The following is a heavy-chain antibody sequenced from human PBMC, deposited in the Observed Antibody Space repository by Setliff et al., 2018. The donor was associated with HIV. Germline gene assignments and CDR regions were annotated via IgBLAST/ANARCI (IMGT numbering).Heavy chain of an antibody. J-gene: IGHJ3*02. Sequence: ASVKVSCKVSGYTLTELSIHWVRQAPGKGLEWMGGFDPQYDKTFYAQKFQGRVTMSEDTSTDTAYMELSSLRSEDTAVYYCATRAYDSRGYLRSRVSGAAFDIWGQGTMVIVSS. V-gene: IGHV1-24*01. CDR3: ATRAYDSRGYLRSRVSGAAFDI. D-gene: IGHD3-22*01. CDR1: GYTLTELS. CDR2: FDPQYDKT.